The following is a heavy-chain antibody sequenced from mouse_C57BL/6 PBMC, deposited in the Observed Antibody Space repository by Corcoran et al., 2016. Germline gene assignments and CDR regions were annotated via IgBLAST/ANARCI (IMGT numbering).Heavy chain of an antibody. D-gene: IGHD2-4*01. J-gene: IGHJ3*01. CDR2: IYPGSGST. V-gene: IGHV1-55*01. CDR3: ARYPYDYRGAWFVY. CDR1: GYTFTSYW. Sequence: QVQLQQPGAELVKPGASVKMSCKASGYTFTSYWITWVKQRPGQGLEWIGDIYPGSGSTNYNEKFKSTATLTVDTSSSTAYMQPSSLTSEDSAVYFFARYPYDYRGAWFVYWGQGTLVTVSA.